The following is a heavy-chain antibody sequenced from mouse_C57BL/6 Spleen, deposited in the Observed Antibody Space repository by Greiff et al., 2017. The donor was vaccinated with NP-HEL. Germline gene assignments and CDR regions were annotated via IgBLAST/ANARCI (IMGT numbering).Heavy chain of an antibody. Sequence: EVQLVESGGGLVKPGGSLKLSCAASGFTFSSYAMSWVRQTPEKRLEWVATISDGCSYTYYPDNVKGRFTIARDNAKNNLYLQMSHLKSEDTAMYYCARSVVAGGWYFDVWGTGTTVTVSS. D-gene: IGHD1-1*01. CDR2: ISDGCSYT. V-gene: IGHV5-4*01. J-gene: IGHJ1*03. CDR1: GFTFSSYA. CDR3: ARSVVAGGWYFDV.